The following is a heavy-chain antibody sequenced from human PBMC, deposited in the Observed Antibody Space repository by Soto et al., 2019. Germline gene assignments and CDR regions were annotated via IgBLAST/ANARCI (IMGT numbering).Heavy chain of an antibody. CDR2: VNGGGSRT. Sequence: EVQLVESGGVFDQPGGSRRLSCTASGFTFSTYWMHWVRQAPGKGLEWVSRVNGGGSRTTYADSVKGRFTISRDNAQNTLYLEMNSLRADDTSMYYCVREIWFGEPTAYIMDVWGQGTTVTVSS. D-gene: IGHD3-10*01. V-gene: IGHV3-74*03. CDR3: VREIWFGEPTAYIMDV. J-gene: IGHJ6*02. CDR1: GFTFSTYW.